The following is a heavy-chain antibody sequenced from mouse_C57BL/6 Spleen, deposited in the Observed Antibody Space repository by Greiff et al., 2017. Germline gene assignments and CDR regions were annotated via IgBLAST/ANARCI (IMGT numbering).Heavy chain of an antibody. D-gene: IGHD2-2*01. Sequence: QVQLKQPGAELVKPGASVKLSCKASGYTFTSYWMHWVKQRPGRGLEWIGRIDPNRGGTKYNEKFKSKATLTVDKPSSTAYMQLSSLTSEDSAVYYCARGYGYDAAWFAYWGQGTLVTVSA. CDR1: GYTFTSYW. CDR3: ARGYGYDAAWFAY. J-gene: IGHJ3*01. CDR2: IDPNRGGT. V-gene: IGHV1-72*01.